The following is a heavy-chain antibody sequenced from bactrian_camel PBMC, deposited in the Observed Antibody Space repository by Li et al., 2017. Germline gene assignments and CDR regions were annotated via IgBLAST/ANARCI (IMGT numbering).Heavy chain of an antibody. Sequence: HVQLVESGGGSVQAGGSLRLSCTASGWTFADSDMGWYRHSPGNECELVSEISLTGKQWYSNSVKGRFTISHDSGKNTMYLQMTSLKPEDTAVYYCVRDQSDIPKADLGYWGQGTQVTVS. CDR2: ISLTGKQ. D-gene: IGHD1*01. CDR3: VRDQSDIPKADLGY. J-gene: IGHJ6*01. V-gene: IGHV3S55*01. CDR1: GWTFADSD.